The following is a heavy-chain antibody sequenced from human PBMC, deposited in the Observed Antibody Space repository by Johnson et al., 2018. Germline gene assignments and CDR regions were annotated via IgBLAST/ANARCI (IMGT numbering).Heavy chain of an antibody. CDR3: ARDSCAYSSSCQKGAFDI. D-gene: IGHD6-13*01. Sequence: QVQLVESGGGVVQPGRSLRLSCAASGFTFSSYAMHWVRQAPGKGLEWVAVISYDGSNKYYADSVKGRFTISRDNSKNTLYLQMKSLRAEDKAVYYCARDSCAYSSSCQKGAFDIWGQGTMVTVSS. J-gene: IGHJ3*02. CDR2: ISYDGSNK. CDR1: GFTFSSYA. V-gene: IGHV3-30*04.